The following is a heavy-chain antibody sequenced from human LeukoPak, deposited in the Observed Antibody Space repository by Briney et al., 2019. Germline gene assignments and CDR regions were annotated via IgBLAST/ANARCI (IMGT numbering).Heavy chain of an antibody. J-gene: IGHJ4*02. D-gene: IGHD6-13*01. CDR1: GYTFNGYY. V-gene: IGHV1-2*02. CDR3: AREYSSSWYRYFDC. CDR2: INPNSGGT. Sequence: GASVKVSCKASGYTFNGYYMHWVRQAPGQGLEWMGWINPNSGGTNYAQKFQGRVTMTRDTSISTAYMELSRLRSDDTAVYYCAREYSSSWYRYFDCWGQGTLVTVSS.